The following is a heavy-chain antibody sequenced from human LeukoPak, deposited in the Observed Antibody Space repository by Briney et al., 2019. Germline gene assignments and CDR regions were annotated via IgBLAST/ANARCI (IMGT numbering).Heavy chain of an antibody. CDR3: ARDAGYYDFWSGGFDP. Sequence: ASVKVSCKASGGTFSIYAMNWVRQAPGQGLEWMGRISPIFGPPTYAQEFQGRITIITDQSTNMAYMELSSLRSEDTAVYYCARDAGYYDFWSGGFDPWGQGTLVTVSS. V-gene: IGHV1-69*05. CDR1: GGTFSIYA. J-gene: IGHJ5*02. CDR2: ISPIFGPP. D-gene: IGHD3-3*01.